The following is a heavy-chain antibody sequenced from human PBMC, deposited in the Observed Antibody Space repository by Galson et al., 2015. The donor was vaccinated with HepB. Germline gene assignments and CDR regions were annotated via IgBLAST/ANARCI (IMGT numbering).Heavy chain of an antibody. CDR3: ARVGRGSYYQSWFDP. J-gene: IGHJ5*02. CDR2: ISYDGSNK. Sequence: SLRLSCAASGFTFSSYGMHWVRQAPGKGLEWVAVISYDGSNKYYADSVKGRFTISRDNSKNTLYLQMNSLRAEDTAVYYCARVGRGSYYQSWFDPWGQGTLVTVSS. D-gene: IGHD1-26*01. V-gene: IGHV3-30*03. CDR1: GFTFSSYG.